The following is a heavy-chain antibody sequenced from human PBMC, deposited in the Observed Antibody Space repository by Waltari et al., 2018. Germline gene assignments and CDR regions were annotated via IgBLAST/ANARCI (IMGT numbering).Heavy chain of an antibody. CDR3: AGLTGATKPFRFDY. CDR2: NYYSGTT. J-gene: IGHJ4*02. V-gene: IGHV4-39*01. Sequence: QLHLQESGPGLVTPSETLSLNCSVSGDSINSRTYYWGWIRQPPGKGLEWIGSNYYSGTTYYNPSLKSRVTISIDTSKNQFSVRLSSVTATDTAFYYCAGLTGATKPFRFDYWGQGILATVSS. CDR1: GDSINSRTYY. D-gene: IGHD1-20*01.